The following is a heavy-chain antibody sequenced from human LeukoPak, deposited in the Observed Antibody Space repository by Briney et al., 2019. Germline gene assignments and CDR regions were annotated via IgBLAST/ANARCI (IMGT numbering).Heavy chain of an antibody. V-gene: IGHV4-59*01. Sequence: SETLSLTCTVSGGSISSYYWSWIRQPPGKGLEWIGYIYYSGSTNYNPSLKSRVTLSVDTSKNQFSLKLSSVTAADTAVYYCARTKLALDAFDIWGQGTMVTVSS. J-gene: IGHJ3*02. CDR1: GGSISSYY. D-gene: IGHD6-13*01. CDR3: ARTKLALDAFDI. CDR2: IYYSGST.